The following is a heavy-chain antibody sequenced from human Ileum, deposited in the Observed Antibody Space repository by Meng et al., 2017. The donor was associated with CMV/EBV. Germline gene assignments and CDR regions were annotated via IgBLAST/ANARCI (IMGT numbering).Heavy chain of an antibody. CDR3: ATTYSDADWNFDY. Sequence: PSALLTLTRHASAQPPRRSSWHWHPQPAGKGLEWIGRIYTTGNIKYHPSLMSRVTMSLDTSKSQFSLNLRSLTAADTAVYYCATTYSDADWNFDYWGQGTLVTVSS. D-gene: IGHD1-26*01. CDR2: IYTTGNI. CDR1: AQPPRRSS. V-gene: IGHV4-4*07. J-gene: IGHJ4*02.